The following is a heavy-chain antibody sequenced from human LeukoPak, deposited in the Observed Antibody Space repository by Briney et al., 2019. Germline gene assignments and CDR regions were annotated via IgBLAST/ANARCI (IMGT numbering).Heavy chain of an antibody. CDR2: IHSSGAT. J-gene: IGHJ2*01. V-gene: IGHV3-53*01. CDR3: AKDRTVGASYWYFDL. CDR1: GFTGSNNY. D-gene: IGHD1-26*01. Sequence: GESLRLSCAASGFTGSNNYVSWVRQAPGMGLEWVSAIHSSGATCYADSVKGRFTISRDSSKNTLFLHMNALRAEDTAIYYCAKDRTVGASYWYFDLWGRGTLVTVSS.